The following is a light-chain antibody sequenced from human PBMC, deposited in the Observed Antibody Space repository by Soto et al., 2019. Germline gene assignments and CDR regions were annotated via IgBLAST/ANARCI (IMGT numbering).Light chain of an antibody. CDR1: RSDVGKYDL. J-gene: IGLJ2*01. CDR3: CSYAGSSTVI. CDR2: EGN. V-gene: IGLV2-23*01. Sequence: QSALTQPASVSGSPGQSITISCTGTRSDVGKYDLVSCYQQHPGKAPKLIIYEGNKRPSGVSRRFSGSKSANTASLTISGLQAEDEADYYCCSYAGSSTVIFGGGTKLTVL.